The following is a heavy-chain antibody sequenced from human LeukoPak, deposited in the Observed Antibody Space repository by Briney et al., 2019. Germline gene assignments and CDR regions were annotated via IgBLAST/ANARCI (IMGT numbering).Heavy chain of an antibody. Sequence: SETLSLTCAVYGGSFSGYYWSWIRQPPGKGLEWIGEINHSGSTNYNPSLKSRVTISVDTSKNQFSLKLSSVTAADTAVYYCARTGLNLGYYLRAEYFQHWGQGTLVTVSS. J-gene: IGHJ1*01. CDR2: INHSGST. CDR1: GGSFSGYY. D-gene: IGHD3-22*01. CDR3: ARTGLNLGYYLRAEYFQH. V-gene: IGHV4-34*01.